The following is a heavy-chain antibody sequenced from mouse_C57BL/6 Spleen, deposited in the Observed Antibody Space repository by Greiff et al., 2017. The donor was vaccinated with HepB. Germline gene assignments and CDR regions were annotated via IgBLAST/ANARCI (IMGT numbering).Heavy chain of an antibody. V-gene: IGHV3-6*01. CDR3: ARDDYDGVDY. J-gene: IGHJ2*01. CDR1: GYSITSGYY. D-gene: IGHD2-4*01. CDR2: ISYDGSN. Sequence: ESGPGLVKPSQSLSLTCSVTGYSITSGYYWNWIRQFPGNKLEWRGYISYDGSNNYNPSLKNRTSITRDTSKNQFFLKLNSVTTEDTATYYCARDDYDGVDYWGQGTTLTVSS.